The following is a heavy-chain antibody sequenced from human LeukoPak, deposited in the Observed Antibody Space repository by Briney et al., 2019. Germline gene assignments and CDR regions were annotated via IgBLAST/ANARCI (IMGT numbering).Heavy chain of an antibody. CDR3: VRLRRNSDTSGFYYYYDF. V-gene: IGHV3-21*01. D-gene: IGHD3-22*01. J-gene: IGHJ4*02. CDR2: ARGRSHYI. Sequence: NTWGSLRLSCVAAGYTFSRDSINRVSQAPGKGLQSVSSARGRSHYIYYADSVRGRFSISRDDARDSLYLQMNSLRAEDTAVYYCVRLRRNSDTSGFYYYYDFWGQGTLVTVSS. CDR1: GYTFSRDS.